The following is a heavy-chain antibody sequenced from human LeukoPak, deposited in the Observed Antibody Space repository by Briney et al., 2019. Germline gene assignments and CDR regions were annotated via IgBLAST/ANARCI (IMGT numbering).Heavy chain of an antibody. Sequence: PGGSLRLSCAASGFTFSSYAMSWVRQAPGKGLEWVSAISGSGGSKYYADSVKGRFTISRDNSKNTLYLQMNSLRAEDTAVYYCASLPYYDFWSGYYNFDYWGQGTLVTVSS. CDR2: ISGSGGSK. J-gene: IGHJ4*02. V-gene: IGHV3-23*01. D-gene: IGHD3-3*01. CDR3: ASLPYYDFWSGYYNFDY. CDR1: GFTFSSYA.